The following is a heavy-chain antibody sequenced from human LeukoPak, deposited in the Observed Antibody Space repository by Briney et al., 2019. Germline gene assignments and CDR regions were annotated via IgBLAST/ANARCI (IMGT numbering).Heavy chain of an antibody. CDR2: ISSSSSTI. CDR3: AKDYGDYLYYFDY. D-gene: IGHD4-17*01. J-gene: IGHJ4*02. CDR1: GFTFSSYS. Sequence: GGSLRLSCAASGFTFSSYSMNWVRQAPGKGLEWVSKISSSSSTIYYADSVKGRFTISRDNAKKSLFLQMNSLRAEDTALYYCAKDYGDYLYYFDYWGQGTLVTVSS. V-gene: IGHV3-48*01.